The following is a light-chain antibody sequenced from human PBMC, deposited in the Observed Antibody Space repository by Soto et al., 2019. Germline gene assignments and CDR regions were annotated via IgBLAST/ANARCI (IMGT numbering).Light chain of an antibody. CDR2: EVS. J-gene: IGLJ1*01. Sequence: QSALTQPASVSGSPGQSITISCTGTSSDVGGYKYVSWYQQHPGKAPKLMIYEVSNRPSGVSDRFSGSKSGNTASLTISGLQAEDEADYFCISYTGSSTSYVFGTGTKVTVL. V-gene: IGLV2-14*01. CDR1: SSDVGGYKY. CDR3: ISYTGSSTSYV.